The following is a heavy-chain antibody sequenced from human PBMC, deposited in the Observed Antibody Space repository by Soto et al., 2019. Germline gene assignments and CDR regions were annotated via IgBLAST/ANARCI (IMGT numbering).Heavy chain of an antibody. Sequence: GGSLRLSCAASGFSFSRYAMHWVRQAPGEGLEWVAVISRDGSSKYYGDSVKGRFTVSRDNSNNTLFLSMTSLRPDDTGVFYCARSRNGAVADSINLWGQGTLVTVSS. CDR1: GFSFSRYA. D-gene: IGHD2-8*01. CDR2: ISRDGSSK. V-gene: IGHV3-30-3*01. CDR3: ARSRNGAVADSINL. J-gene: IGHJ5*02.